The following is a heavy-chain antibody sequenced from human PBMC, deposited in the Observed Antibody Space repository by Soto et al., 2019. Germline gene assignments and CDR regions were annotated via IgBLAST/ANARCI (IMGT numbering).Heavy chain of an antibody. D-gene: IGHD4-17*01. CDR3: ASTRNDYGDCVDAFDL. CDR1: GGSLRSGGYY. Sequence: LFLTRTVSGGSLRSGGYYWGLIRQHPGKGLESPCPTYSTSRTYYNPSVKSRVTISVDTSKNQFSLKLSSVTAADTAVYYCASTRNDYGDCVDAFDLWGQGTIVTASS. J-gene: IGHJ3*01. CDR2: TYSTSRT. V-gene: IGHV4-31*03.